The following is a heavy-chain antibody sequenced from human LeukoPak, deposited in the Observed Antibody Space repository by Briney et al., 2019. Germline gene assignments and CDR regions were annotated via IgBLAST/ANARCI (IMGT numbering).Heavy chain of an antibody. Sequence: ASVKVSCKVSGYTFTGYYMHWVRQAPGQGLEWMGWINPNSGGTNYAQKFQGWVTMTRDTSISTAYMELSRLRSDDTAVYYCARAYYYDSSGYYDYWGQGTLVTVSS. CDR2: INPNSGGT. CDR1: GYTFTGYY. D-gene: IGHD3-22*01. J-gene: IGHJ4*02. V-gene: IGHV1-2*04. CDR3: ARAYYYDSSGYYDY.